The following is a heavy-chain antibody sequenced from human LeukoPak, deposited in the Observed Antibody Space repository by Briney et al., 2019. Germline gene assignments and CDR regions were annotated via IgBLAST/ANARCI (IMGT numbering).Heavy chain of an antibody. D-gene: IGHD2-21*02. CDR1: GFTFYSFP. CDR3: ASESPLCGGDCPGAFDI. CDR2: PSGCGDSP. J-gene: IGHJ3*02. V-gene: IGHV3-23*01. Sequence: GGPVTHLCSLSGFTFYSFPMRWLRPAPGKGPEGGSSPSGCGDSPYHAYTVKGRFTISRDNSKNTLYLQMNGLRAEDRAVYYCASESPLCGGDCPGAFDIWGQGTMDTVSS.